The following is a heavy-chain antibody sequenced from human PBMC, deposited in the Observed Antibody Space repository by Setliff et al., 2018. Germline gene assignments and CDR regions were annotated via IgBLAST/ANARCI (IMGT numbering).Heavy chain of an antibody. CDR3: SRLVRYCTRTSCQRLSGDDY. J-gene: IGHJ4*02. CDR1: GYTFTGYH. D-gene: IGHD2-2*01. Sequence: ASVKVSCKASGYTFTGYHMHWVRQAPGQWLEWMGWINNYNTNTNYAQKLQGRVAMTTDTSTTTAYMELKSLRSDDTAIYYCSRLVRYCTRTSCQRLSGDDYWGQGALVTVSS. V-gene: IGHV1-18*04. CDR2: INNYNTNT.